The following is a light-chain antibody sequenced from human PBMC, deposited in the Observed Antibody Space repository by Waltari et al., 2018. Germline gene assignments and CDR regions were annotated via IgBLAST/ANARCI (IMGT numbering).Light chain of an antibody. CDR2: DVT. Sequence: SALTQPASVSGSPGQPITVSCPGSSRYIGSYTYVSWYQQHPGKAPKLLIFDVTKRPSGVSNRFSGSKSGNTASLTISGLQAEDEADYYCSSYKSGSILLFGGGTKVTVL. CDR1: SRYIGSYTY. V-gene: IGLV2-14*01. CDR3: SSYKSGSILL. J-gene: IGLJ2*01.